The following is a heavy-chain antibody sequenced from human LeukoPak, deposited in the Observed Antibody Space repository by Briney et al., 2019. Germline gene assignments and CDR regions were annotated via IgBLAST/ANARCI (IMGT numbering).Heavy chain of an antibody. CDR2: IYTSGST. Sequence: SETLSLTCTVSGGSISSYYWSWIRQPAGKGLEWIGRIYTSGSTNYNPSLKSRVTISVDTSKNQFSLKLSSVTAADTAVYYYARDPDGSGSPDYWGQGTLVTVSS. CDR1: GGSISSYY. D-gene: IGHD3-10*01. V-gene: IGHV4-4*07. CDR3: ARDPDGSGSPDY. J-gene: IGHJ4*02.